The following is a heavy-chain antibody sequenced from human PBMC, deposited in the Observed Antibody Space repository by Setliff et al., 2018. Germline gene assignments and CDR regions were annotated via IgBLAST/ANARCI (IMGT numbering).Heavy chain of an antibody. D-gene: IGHD6-13*01. CDR3: ARGVAAAGPFDY. J-gene: IGHJ4*02. CDR2: INPNTGDT. V-gene: IGHV1-2*02. Sequence: PSVKVSCKASGYTFTDYLMHWVRQAPGQRPEWMGWINPNTGDTYYAQRFQGRVTMTRDTSISTAYVEVISLRSDDTAVYYCARGVAAAGPFDYWGQGTLVTVSS. CDR1: GYTFTDYL.